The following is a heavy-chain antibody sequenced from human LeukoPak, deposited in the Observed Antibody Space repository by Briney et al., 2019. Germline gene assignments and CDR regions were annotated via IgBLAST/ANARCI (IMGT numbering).Heavy chain of an antibody. CDR3: ARHSEGDGYAAVY. CDR1: GYTFTSYD. D-gene: IGHD5-24*01. Sequence: VASVKVSCKASGYTFTSYDINWVRQATGQGLEWMGWMNPNSGNTGYAQKFQGRVTMTRNTSISTAYMELSSLRSEDTAVYYCARHSEGDGYAAVYWGQGTLVTVSS. CDR2: MNPNSGNT. J-gene: IGHJ4*02. V-gene: IGHV1-8*01.